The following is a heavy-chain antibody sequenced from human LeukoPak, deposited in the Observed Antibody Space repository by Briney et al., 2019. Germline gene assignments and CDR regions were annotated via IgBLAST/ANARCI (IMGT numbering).Heavy chain of an antibody. CDR2: ISYDGTKT. CDR3: ATHLMFMELGPIAGLDN. D-gene: IGHD1-7*01. CDR1: GFTFNFYG. J-gene: IGHJ4*02. Sequence: GTSLRLSCAASGFTFNFYGMHWVRQAPGKGLESVAFISYDGTKTYYADSVKGRFTISKDNSNNTLYLQMNSMRPEDTAVYFCATHLMFMELGPIAGLDNWGQGTLVTVSS. V-gene: IGHV3-30*03.